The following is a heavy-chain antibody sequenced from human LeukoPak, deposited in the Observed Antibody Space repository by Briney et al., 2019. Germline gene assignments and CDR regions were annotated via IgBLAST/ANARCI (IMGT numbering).Heavy chain of an antibody. D-gene: IGHD1-1*01. Sequence: GESLKISCKGSGYRFSSYWIAWVRQMPGKGLEWMGIIYPGDSDTRYRPSFQGQVTISVDKSISTAYLQWSSLKASDTAMYYCARQDGNSKYYFDYWGQGTLVTVSS. J-gene: IGHJ4*02. CDR3: ARQDGNSKYYFDY. V-gene: IGHV5-51*01. CDR1: GYRFSSYW. CDR2: IYPGDSDT.